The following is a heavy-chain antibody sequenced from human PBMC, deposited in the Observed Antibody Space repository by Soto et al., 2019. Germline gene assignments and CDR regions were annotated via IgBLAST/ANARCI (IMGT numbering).Heavy chain of an antibody. D-gene: IGHD6-19*01. V-gene: IGHV1-69*01. J-gene: IGHJ4*02. CDR1: GGSINSFA. CDR3: ARVTIGSSGWYSDY. CDR2: IIPVLGTS. Sequence: QVQLVQSGAEVKRPGSSVKVSCKASGGSINSFAVSWVRQAPGQGLEWMGGIIPVLGTSKYAQKFQDRVTITADGSTNIVYMELSSLRFEDTAMYYCARVTIGSSGWYSDYWGQGARVTVSS.